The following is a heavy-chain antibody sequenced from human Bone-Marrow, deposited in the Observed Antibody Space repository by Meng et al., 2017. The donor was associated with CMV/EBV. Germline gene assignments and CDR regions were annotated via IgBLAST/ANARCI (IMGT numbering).Heavy chain of an antibody. D-gene: IGHD5-12*01. CDR3: ARIGGYAR. J-gene: IGHJ4*02. CDR2: INPSSAAT. V-gene: IGHV1-2*02. Sequence: ASVKVSCKASGYSFTGSYIHWVRQAPGQGLEWMGWINPSSAATNHARNFQGRVTMTRDTSVTTAYMELSRLRSDDTAVYYCARIGGYARWGQGTLVTVSS. CDR1: GYSFTGSY.